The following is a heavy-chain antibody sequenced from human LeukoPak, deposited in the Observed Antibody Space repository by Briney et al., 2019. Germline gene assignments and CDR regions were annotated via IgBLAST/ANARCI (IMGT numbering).Heavy chain of an antibody. Sequence: GASVKVSCKASGYTFTSYDINWVRQATGQGLEWMGWMDANSGNTGYAQKFQGRVTMTRNTSISTAYMELSSLRSEDTAVYYCARGGPNVKPIFGVVSYGMDVWGQGTTVTVSS. J-gene: IGHJ6*02. CDR2: MDANSGNT. CDR3: ARGGPNVKPIFGVVSYGMDV. CDR1: GYTFTSYD. V-gene: IGHV1-8*01. D-gene: IGHD3-3*01.